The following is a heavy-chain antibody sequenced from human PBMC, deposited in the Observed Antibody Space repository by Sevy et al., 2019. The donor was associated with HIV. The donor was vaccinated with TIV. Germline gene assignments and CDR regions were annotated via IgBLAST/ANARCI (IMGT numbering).Heavy chain of an antibody. CDR3: ARDGKRYYYDSSGYSFSDAFDI. J-gene: IGHJ3*02. V-gene: IGHV3-30-3*01. D-gene: IGHD3-22*01. Sequence: GGSLRLSCAASGFTFSSYAMHWVRQAPGKGLEWVAVISYDGSNKYYADSVKGRFTISRDNSKNTLYLQMNSLRAEDKAVYYCARDGKRYYYDSSGYSFSDAFDIWGQGTMVTVSS. CDR1: GFTFSSYA. CDR2: ISYDGSNK.